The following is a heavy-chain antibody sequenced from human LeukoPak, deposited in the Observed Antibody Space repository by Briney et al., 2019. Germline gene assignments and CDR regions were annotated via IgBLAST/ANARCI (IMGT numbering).Heavy chain of an antibody. Sequence: SETLSLTCTVSGGSISSYYWSWIWQPPGKGLEWIGYIYYTGCTNYNPSLKSRVTISVDTSKNQFSLKLSSVTAADTAVYYCARSHSVWTSFDYWGQGTLVTVSS. CDR2: IYYTGCT. CDR1: GGSISSYY. CDR3: ARSHSVWTSFDY. V-gene: IGHV4-59*01. J-gene: IGHJ4*02. D-gene: IGHD3/OR15-3a*01.